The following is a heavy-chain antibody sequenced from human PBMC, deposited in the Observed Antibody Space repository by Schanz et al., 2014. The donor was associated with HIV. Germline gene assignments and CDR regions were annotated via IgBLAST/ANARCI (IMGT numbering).Heavy chain of an antibody. Sequence: QVQLVQSGAEVKKPGSSVKVSCKASGGTFSSSAISWVRQAPGQGLEWMGGIIPIFGTANYAQKFQGRVTITADESTSTAYMELSSLRSEDTAVYYCARFRGGRGSSRDGYFEYWGQGTLVTVSS. CDR1: GGTFSSSA. V-gene: IGHV1-69*01. J-gene: IGHJ4*02. CDR2: IIPIFGTA. CDR3: ARFRGGRGSSRDGYFEY. D-gene: IGHD3-16*01.